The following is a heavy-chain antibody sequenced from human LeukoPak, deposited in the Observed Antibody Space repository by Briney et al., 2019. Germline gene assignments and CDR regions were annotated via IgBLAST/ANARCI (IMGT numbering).Heavy chain of an antibody. CDR1: GGSISSGGYS. J-gene: IGHJ4*02. CDR3: ARQIYTGGYFDY. Sequence: PSQTLSLTCAVPGGSISSGGYSWSWIRQPPGKGLEWIGYIYHSGSTYYNPFLKSRVTISVDRSKNQFSLKLSSVTAADTAVYYCARQIYTGGYFDYWGQGTLVTVSS. CDR2: IYHSGST. D-gene: IGHD1-14*01. V-gene: IGHV4-30-2*01.